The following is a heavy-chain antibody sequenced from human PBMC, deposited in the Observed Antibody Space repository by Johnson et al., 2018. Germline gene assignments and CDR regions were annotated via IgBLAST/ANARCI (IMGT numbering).Heavy chain of an antibody. D-gene: IGHD3-10*01. CDR3: AKEASLWCGEWGDSFDI. J-gene: IGHJ3*02. CDR2: ISASAGTT. CDR1: VFTFSIYA. Sequence: EVQLVESGGGLVQPGGSLKLSCTASVFTFSIYAMTWVRQAPGKGLEWVSTISASAGTTYYADSVKGRFTISRDNSKNTLFLQMNSLKAEDTAVYYGAKEASLWCGEWGDSFDIWGQGTMVTVSS. V-gene: IGHV3-23*04.